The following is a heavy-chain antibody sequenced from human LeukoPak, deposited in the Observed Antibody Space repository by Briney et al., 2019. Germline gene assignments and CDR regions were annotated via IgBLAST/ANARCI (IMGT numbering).Heavy chain of an antibody. Sequence: SETLSLTCTVSGGSISSYYWNWIRQPPGKGLEWIGSIYYRGSTYYNPSLKSRVTISVDTSENQLSQKLSSVTAADTAVYYCARAHSSSWYMDYWGQGTLVTVSS. CDR3: ARAHSSSWYMDY. J-gene: IGHJ4*02. V-gene: IGHV4-39*07. D-gene: IGHD6-13*01. CDR1: GGSISSYY. CDR2: IYYRGST.